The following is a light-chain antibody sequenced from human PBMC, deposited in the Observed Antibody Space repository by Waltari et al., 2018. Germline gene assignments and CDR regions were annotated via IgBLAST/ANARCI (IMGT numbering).Light chain of an antibody. Sequence: SALTQPRSVSGFPGQSVTISCTGTTNDLGSHNSVSWYQQPPGKAPRLIILDVTKRPSGVPDRLSGSKSGNTASLTISGLRAEDEAEYYCCSYAGSYTWVFGGGTKLTVV. CDR2: DVT. CDR1: TNDLGSHNS. J-gene: IGLJ3*02. V-gene: IGLV2-11*01. CDR3: CSYAGSYTWV.